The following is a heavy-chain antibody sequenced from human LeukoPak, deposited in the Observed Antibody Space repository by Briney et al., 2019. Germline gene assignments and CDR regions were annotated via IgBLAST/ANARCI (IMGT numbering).Heavy chain of an antibody. D-gene: IGHD5-24*01. CDR3: GRVGGITTINNAAFDI. V-gene: IGHV4-59*01. Sequence: SETLSLTCSVSGGSINSDYWNWIRQPPGKGLEWIGYIYHSGSTNYNPSLKSRVTISIDKSKKQFSLKLISVTAADTAIYYCGRVGGITTINNAAFDIWGQGTMVTVSS. J-gene: IGHJ3*02. CDR2: IYHSGST. CDR1: GGSINSDY.